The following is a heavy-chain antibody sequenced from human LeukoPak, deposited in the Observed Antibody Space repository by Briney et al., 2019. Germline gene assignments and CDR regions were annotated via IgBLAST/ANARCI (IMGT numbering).Heavy chain of an antibody. V-gene: IGHV3-48*03. CDR1: GFTFSSYE. D-gene: IGHD2/OR15-2a*01. J-gene: IGHJ4*02. Sequence: PGGSLRLSCAASGFTFSSYEMNWVRQAPGKGLEWVSYISSSGSTIYYADSVKGRFTISRDNAKNSLYLQMNSLRAEDTAVHYCAKDSAKKYDDYWGQGTLVTVSS. CDR3: AKDSAKKYDDY. CDR2: ISSSGSTI.